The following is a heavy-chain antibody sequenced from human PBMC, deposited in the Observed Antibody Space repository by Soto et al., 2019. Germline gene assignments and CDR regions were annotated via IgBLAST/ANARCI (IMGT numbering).Heavy chain of an antibody. V-gene: IGHV1-18*01. D-gene: IGHD3-9*01. CDR2: ISAYNGNT. J-gene: IGHJ3*02. Sequence: ASVKVSCKASGYTFTSYGISWVRQAPGQGLEWMGWISAYNGNTNYAQKLQGRVTMTTDTSTSTAYMELRSLRSDDTAVYYCALSDSLNGYPLPHAFDIWGQGTMVTVSS. CDR1: GYTFTSYG. CDR3: ALSDSLNGYPLPHAFDI.